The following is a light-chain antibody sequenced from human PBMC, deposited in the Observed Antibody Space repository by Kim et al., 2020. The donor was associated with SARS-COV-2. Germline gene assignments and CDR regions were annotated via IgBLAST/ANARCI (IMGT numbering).Light chain of an antibody. J-gene: IGKJ4*01. V-gene: IGKV1-33*01. CDR3: QQYDNLLS. CDR2: DAS. CDR1: HDINNC. Sequence: DIQMTQSPSSLSASVGDRVTIACQASHDINNCLSWYQHKPGKAPKLLIYDASNLQTGVPSRFSGSGSETDFTFTISSLQPEDIGTYYCQQYDNLLSFGGGTKVDIK.